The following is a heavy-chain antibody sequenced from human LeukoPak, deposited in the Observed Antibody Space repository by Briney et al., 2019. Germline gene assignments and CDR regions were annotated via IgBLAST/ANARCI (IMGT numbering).Heavy chain of an antibody. CDR1: GFTFSSYS. Sequence: GGSLRLSCAAPGFTFSSYSMNWVRQAPGKGLEWVSSISSSSSYIYYADSVKGRFTICRDNAKNSLYLQMNSLRAEDTAVYYCASPMVRGVILIPFDYWGQGTLVTVSS. V-gene: IGHV3-21*01. CDR2: ISSSSSYI. D-gene: IGHD3-10*01. J-gene: IGHJ4*02. CDR3: ASPMVRGVILIPFDY.